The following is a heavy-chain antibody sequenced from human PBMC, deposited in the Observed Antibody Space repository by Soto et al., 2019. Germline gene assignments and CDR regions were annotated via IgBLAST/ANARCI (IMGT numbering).Heavy chain of an antibody. CDR2: IYYSGTT. J-gene: IGHJ5*02. D-gene: IGHD3-10*01. CDR3: ARRTGHYSGLFDP. Sequence: QVQLQESGPGLVKPSESLSLTCTVSGGSISGYYWSWFRQRPGQGLEWIGHIYYSGTTYYHPSLKSRVSISVDTSKNQCSLKVSSVTAADPAVYYCARRTGHYSGLFDPCGQGTLDTVS. V-gene: IGHV4-59*01. CDR1: GGSISGYY.